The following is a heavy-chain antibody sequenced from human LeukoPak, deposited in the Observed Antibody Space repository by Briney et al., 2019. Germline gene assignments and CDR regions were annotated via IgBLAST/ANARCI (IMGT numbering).Heavy chain of an antibody. D-gene: IGHD5-12*01. CDR2: IYYSGST. V-gene: IGHV4-39*07. CDR1: GGSISSNNYH. CDR3: ARVATLTWGYYYYYMDV. Sequence: SETLSLTCTVSGGSISSNNYHWGWIRQPPGKGLEWIGSIYYSGSTYYNPSLKSRVTISVDTSKNQFSLKLSSVTAADTAVYYCARVATLTWGYYYYYMDVWGKGTTVTVSS. J-gene: IGHJ6*03.